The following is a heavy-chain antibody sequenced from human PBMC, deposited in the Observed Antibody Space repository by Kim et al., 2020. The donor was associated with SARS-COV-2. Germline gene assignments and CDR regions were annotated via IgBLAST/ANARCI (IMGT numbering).Heavy chain of an antibody. V-gene: IGHV5-10-1*01. CDR3: ARRYYDILTGAFDI. D-gene: IGHD3-9*01. Sequence: RRPIQGHVTVSADKSSSTAYLQWSSLKASDTAMYYCARRYYDILTGAFDIWGQGTMVTVSS. J-gene: IGHJ3*02.